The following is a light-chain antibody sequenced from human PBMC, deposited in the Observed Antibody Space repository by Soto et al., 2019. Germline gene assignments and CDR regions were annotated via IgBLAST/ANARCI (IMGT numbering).Light chain of an antibody. CDR3: QQYNSYS. CDR2: KAS. J-gene: IGKJ1*01. CDR1: QSISTW. Sequence: DIQMAQSPSTLSASGGDRVTITCRASQSISTWLAWYQHKAGKATKLLIYKASSLESGVPSRFSGSGSGTEFTLTISSLHPEDFATYYCQQYNSYSFCQGTKVEIK. V-gene: IGKV1-5*03.